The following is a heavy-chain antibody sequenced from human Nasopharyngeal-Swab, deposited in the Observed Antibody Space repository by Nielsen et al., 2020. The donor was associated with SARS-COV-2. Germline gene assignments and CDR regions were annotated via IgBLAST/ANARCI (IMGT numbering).Heavy chain of an antibody. Sequence: ASVKVSCKASGYTFTDYGISWVRQAPGQGLEWMGWLSAYNGNINYAQRVQGRVTMTTDTSTSTAYMELRSLRSDDTAVYYCARERRGGYHDAFDIWGQGTMVTVSS. CDR3: ARERRGGYHDAFDI. V-gene: IGHV1-18*01. CDR1: GYTFTDYG. D-gene: IGHD2-15*01. CDR2: LSAYNGNI. J-gene: IGHJ3*02.